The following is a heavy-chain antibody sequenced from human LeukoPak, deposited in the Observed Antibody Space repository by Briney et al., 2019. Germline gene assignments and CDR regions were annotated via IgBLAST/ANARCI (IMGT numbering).Heavy chain of an antibody. Sequence: GGSLRLSCAASGFTFSSYEMNWVRQAPGKGLEWVSYISSSGSTIYYADSVKGRFTISRDNAKNSLYLQMNSLRAEDTAVYYCASTPLSPYDSSGYGDYWGQGTLVTVSS. CDR3: ASTPLSPYDSSGYGDY. V-gene: IGHV3-48*03. CDR1: GFTFSSYE. J-gene: IGHJ4*02. CDR2: ISSSGSTI. D-gene: IGHD3-22*01.